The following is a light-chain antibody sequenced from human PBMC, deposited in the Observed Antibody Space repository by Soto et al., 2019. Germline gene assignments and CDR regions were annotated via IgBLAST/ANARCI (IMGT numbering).Light chain of an antibody. J-gene: IGKJ1*01. Sequence: DIQMTQSPSSLSASVGDRVTITCRASQSISSWLAWYQQKPGKAHNLLIYKASTLKSGVPSRFSGSGSGTAGTITISSLQPDDFETYYCQHYNRYSEAFGQGTKVDIK. CDR2: KAS. V-gene: IGKV1-5*03. CDR3: QHYNRYSEA. CDR1: QSISSW.